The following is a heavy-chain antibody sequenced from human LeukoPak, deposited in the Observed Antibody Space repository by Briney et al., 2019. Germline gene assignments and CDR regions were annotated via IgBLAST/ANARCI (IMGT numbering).Heavy chain of an antibody. D-gene: IGHD3-10*01. V-gene: IGHV4-39*01. CDR2: IYYSGST. Sequence: SETLSLTCTVSGGSISSSSYYWGWIRQPPGKGLEWIGSIYYSGSTYYNPSLKSRVTIPVDTSKNQFSLKLSSVTAADTAVYYCYYGSGSYCPFDYWGQGTLVTVSS. J-gene: IGHJ4*02. CDR1: GGSISSSSYY. CDR3: YYGSGSYCPFDY.